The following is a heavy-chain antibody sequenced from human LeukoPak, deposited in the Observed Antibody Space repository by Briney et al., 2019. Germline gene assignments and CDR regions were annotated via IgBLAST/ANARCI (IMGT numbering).Heavy chain of an antibody. CDR2: INHSGST. CDR3: ARGDGQVGRYFDY. D-gene: IGHD5-24*01. J-gene: IGHJ4*02. V-gene: IGHV4-34*01. CDR1: GGSFSGYY. Sequence: SETLSLTCAVYGGSFSGYYWSWIRQPPGKGLEWIGEINHSGSTNYNPSLKSRVTISVDTSKNQFSLKLSPVTAADTAVYYCARGDGQVGRYFDYWGQGTLVTVSS.